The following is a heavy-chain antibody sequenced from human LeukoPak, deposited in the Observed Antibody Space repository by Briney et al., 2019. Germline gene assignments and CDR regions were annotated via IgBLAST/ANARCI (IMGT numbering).Heavy chain of an antibody. CDR2: INPNSGGT. CDR3: ARGSSAAGAFLFDY. CDR1: GYTFTGYY. J-gene: IGHJ4*02. Sequence: ASVKVSCKASGYTFTGYYMHWVRQAPGQGLEWMGWINPNSGGTNYAQKFQGRVTMTRDTSISTAYMELSTLRSDDTAVYYCARGSSAAGAFLFDYWGQGTLVTVSS. D-gene: IGHD6-13*01. V-gene: IGHV1-2*02.